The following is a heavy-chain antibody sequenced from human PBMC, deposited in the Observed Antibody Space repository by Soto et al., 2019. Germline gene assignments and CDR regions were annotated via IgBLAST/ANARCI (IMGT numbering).Heavy chain of an antibody. CDR1: GYTFTSYD. CDR2: MNPNSGNT. V-gene: IGHV1-8*01. D-gene: IGHD5-18*01. Sequence: GASVKVSCTASGYTFTSYDINWVRQATGQGLEWMGLMNPNSGNTGYAQKFQGRVTMTRNTSISTAYMELSSLRSEDTAVYYCARGADTAMGYDAFDIWGQGTMVTVSS. J-gene: IGHJ3*02. CDR3: ARGADTAMGYDAFDI.